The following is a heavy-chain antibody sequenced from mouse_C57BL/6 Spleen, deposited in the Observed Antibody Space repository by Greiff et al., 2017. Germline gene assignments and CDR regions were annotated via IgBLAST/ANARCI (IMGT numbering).Heavy chain of an antibody. D-gene: IGHD2-5*01. CDR2: IRSGSSTI. CDR3: ARYYSNYHFDY. Sequence: EVKLLESGGGLVKPGGSLKLSCAASGFTFSDYGMHWVRQAPEKGLEWVAYIRSGSSTIYYADTVKGRFTISRDNAKNTLFLQMTILRSEDTAMYYCARYYSNYHFDYWGQGTTLTVSS. CDR1: GFTFSDYG. J-gene: IGHJ2*01. V-gene: IGHV5-17*01.